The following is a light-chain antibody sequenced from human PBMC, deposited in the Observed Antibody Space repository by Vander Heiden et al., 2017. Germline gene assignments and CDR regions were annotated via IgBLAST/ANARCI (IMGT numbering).Light chain of an antibody. CDR2: DTS. CDR3: QQYYNWWT. J-gene: IGKJ1*01. V-gene: IGKV3-15*01. CDR1: QSVRSH. Sequence: IVMTQSPATLSVSPGERATLSCRASQSVRSHLAWYQQKPGQAPRLLIYDTSTRATGVPARFSGSGSETEFTLTISSLQSEDLAVYYCQQYYNWWTFGQGTKVELK.